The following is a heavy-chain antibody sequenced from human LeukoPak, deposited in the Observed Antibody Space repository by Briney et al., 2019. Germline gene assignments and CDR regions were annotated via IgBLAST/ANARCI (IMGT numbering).Heavy chain of an antibody. J-gene: IGHJ6*02. CDR1: GFTFSSYW. D-gene: IGHD3-22*01. CDR3: AREYYYDSSGPSPNGNYYYYGMDV. CDR2: INSDGTST. V-gene: IGHV3-74*01. Sequence: HTGGSLRLSCAASGFTFSSYWMHWVRHALGKGLVWVSRINSDGTSTNYADSVKGRFTVSRDNAKNTLFMQMNSLRAEDTAVYYCAREYYYDSSGPSPNGNYYYYGMDVWGQGTTVTVSS.